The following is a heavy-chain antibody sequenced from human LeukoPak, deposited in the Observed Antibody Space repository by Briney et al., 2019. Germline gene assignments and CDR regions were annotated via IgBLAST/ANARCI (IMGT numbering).Heavy chain of an antibody. Sequence: SETLSLTCAVYGGSFSGYYWSWIRQPPGKGLEWIGEINHSGSTNYNPSLKSRVTISVDTSKNQFSLKLSSVTAADTAVYYCARALVVINNWYFDLWGRGTLVTVSS. CDR2: INHSGST. J-gene: IGHJ2*01. D-gene: IGHD3-22*01. CDR3: ARALVVINNWYFDL. V-gene: IGHV4-34*01. CDR1: GGSFSGYY.